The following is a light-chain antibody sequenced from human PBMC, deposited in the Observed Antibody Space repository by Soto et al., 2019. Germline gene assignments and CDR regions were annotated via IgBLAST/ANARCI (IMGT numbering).Light chain of an antibody. CDR3: QQYGSSPLIT. Sequence: IVLTQSPATLSLSPGERAALSSSASQRVSSNLAWYQQKPGQAPRLLIYGASTRATGSPATFSGSGAGTDVSLTISRLEPADYAVYHCQQYGSSPLITCGQGTRLEIK. J-gene: IGKJ5*01. CDR2: GAS. CDR1: QRVSSN. V-gene: IGKV3-20*01.